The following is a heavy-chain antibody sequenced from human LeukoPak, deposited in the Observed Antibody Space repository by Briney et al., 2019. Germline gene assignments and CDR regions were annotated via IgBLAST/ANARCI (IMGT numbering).Heavy chain of an antibody. V-gene: IGHV3-21*01. CDR2: ISSSSSYI. Sequence: PGGSLRLSCAASGFTSSSYSMNWVRQAPGKGLEWVSSISSSSSYIYYADSVKGRFTISRDNAKNSLYLQMNSLRAEDTAVYYCARVPSGSYYFDYWGQGTLVTVSS. CDR3: ARVPSGSYYFDY. CDR1: GFTSSSYS. J-gene: IGHJ4*02. D-gene: IGHD1-26*01.